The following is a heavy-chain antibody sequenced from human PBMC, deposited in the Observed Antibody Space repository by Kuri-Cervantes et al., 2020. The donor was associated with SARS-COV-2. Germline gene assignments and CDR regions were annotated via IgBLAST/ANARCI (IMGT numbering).Heavy chain of an antibody. Sequence: GSLRLSCTVSGGSISSSIYYWGWIRQPPGKGLEWIGSIYYSGSTYYNPSLKSRVTISVDTSKNQFSLKLSSVTAADTAVYYCARLVVPAAPSDYWGQGTLVTVSS. J-gene: IGHJ4*02. CDR1: GGSISSSIYY. D-gene: IGHD2-2*01. V-gene: IGHV4-39*01. CDR2: IYYSGST. CDR3: ARLVVPAAPSDY.